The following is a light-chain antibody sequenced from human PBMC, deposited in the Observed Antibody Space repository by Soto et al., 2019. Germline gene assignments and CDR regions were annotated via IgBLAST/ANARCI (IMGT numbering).Light chain of an antibody. Sequence: EIVLTQSPGTLSLSPGERATLSCRASQSVSSSYLAWYQQKPGQAPRLLIYGTSKRATGIPDRFSGGGSGTDFTLTISRLEPEDFAVYYCQQYDRSPWTFGQGTKVEIK. CDR3: QQYDRSPWT. V-gene: IGKV3-20*01. CDR2: GTS. CDR1: QSVSSSY. J-gene: IGKJ1*01.